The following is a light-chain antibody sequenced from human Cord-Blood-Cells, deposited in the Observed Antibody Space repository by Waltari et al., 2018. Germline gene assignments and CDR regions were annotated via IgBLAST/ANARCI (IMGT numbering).Light chain of an antibody. CDR3: QVWDSSSDHPV. J-gene: IGLJ2*01. Sequence: SYVLTPPPSVSVAPVKTARITFGGTNIGSTSVHWYQQKPGQVPVLVVYDDSDRPSGIPERFSGSNSGNTATLTISRVEAGDEADYYCQVWDSSSDHPVFGGGTKLTVL. CDR1: NIGSTS. V-gene: IGLV3-21*03. CDR2: DDS.